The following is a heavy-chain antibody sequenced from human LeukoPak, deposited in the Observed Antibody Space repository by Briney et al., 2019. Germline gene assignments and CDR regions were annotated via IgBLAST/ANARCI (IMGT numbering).Heavy chain of an antibody. CDR2: IYYSGST. CDR1: GGSISSYY. V-gene: IGHV4-59*01. CDR3: ARGAVAGTLLFDP. J-gene: IGHJ5*02. Sequence: PSETLSLTCTVSGGSISSYYWSWIRQPPGKGLEWIGYIYYSGSTNYNPSLKSRVTISVDTSKNQFSLKLSSVTAADTAVYYCARGAVAGTLLFDPWGQGTLVTVSS. D-gene: IGHD6-19*01.